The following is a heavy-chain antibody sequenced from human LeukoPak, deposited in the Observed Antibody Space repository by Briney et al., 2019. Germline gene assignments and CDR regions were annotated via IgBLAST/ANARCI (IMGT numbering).Heavy chain of an antibody. CDR3: AREGYSSGWFLDY. CDR1: GGTFSSYA. CDR2: IIPTFGTA. J-gene: IGHJ4*02. D-gene: IGHD6-19*01. Sequence: SVKVSCKASGGTFSSYAISWVRQAPGQGLEWMGGIIPTFGTANYAQKFQGRVTITADESTSTAYMELSSLRSEDTAVYYCAREGYSSGWFLDYWGQGTLVTVSS. V-gene: IGHV1-69*13.